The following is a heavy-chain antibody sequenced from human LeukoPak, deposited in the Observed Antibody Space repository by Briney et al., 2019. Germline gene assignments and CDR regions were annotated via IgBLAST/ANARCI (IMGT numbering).Heavy chain of an antibody. Sequence: ASVKVSCKASGYTFIGYYMHWVRQAPGQGLEWMGWINPNSGDTNSAQKLQGRVTMTTDTSTSTAYMELRSLRSDDTAVYYCARDRDDSSGWTDFDYWGQGTLVTVSS. CDR3: ARDRDDSSGWTDFDY. CDR2: INPNSGDT. CDR1: GYTFIGYY. J-gene: IGHJ4*02. V-gene: IGHV1-18*04. D-gene: IGHD6-19*01.